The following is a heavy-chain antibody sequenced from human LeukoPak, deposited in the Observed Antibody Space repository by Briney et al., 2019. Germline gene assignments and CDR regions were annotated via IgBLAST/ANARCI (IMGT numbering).Heavy chain of an antibody. Sequence: PGGFLRLSCAASGFTFSSYAMSWVRQAPGKGLEWVSAISGSGGSTYYADSVKGRFTISRDNSKNTLYLQMNSLRAEDTAVYYCAKSGYDSSGPNYYWGQGTLVTVSS. CDR3: AKSGYDSSGPNYY. CDR1: GFTFSSYA. CDR2: ISGSGGST. D-gene: IGHD3-22*01. V-gene: IGHV3-23*01. J-gene: IGHJ4*02.